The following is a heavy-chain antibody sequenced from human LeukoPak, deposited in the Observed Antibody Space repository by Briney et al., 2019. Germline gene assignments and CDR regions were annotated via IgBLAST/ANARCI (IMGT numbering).Heavy chain of an antibody. J-gene: IGHJ4*02. V-gene: IGHV1-69*13. Sequence: SVKVSCTASGGTFSSYAISWVRQAPGQGLEWMGGIIPIFGTANYAQKFQGRVTITADESTSTAYMELSSLRSEDTAVYYCARDWGYSYGSFSYFDYWGQGTLVTVSS. CDR1: GGTFSSYA. D-gene: IGHD5-18*01. CDR2: IIPIFGTA. CDR3: ARDWGYSYGSFSYFDY.